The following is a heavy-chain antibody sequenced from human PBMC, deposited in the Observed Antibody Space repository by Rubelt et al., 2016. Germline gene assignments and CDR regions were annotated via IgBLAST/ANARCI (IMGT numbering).Heavy chain of an antibody. CDR1: GFSLSSVRMG. Sequence: QVTLKESGPVLVKPTETVTLTCTVSGFSLSSVRMGVSWIRQPPGKALECLAHIFSNDEKSNNTFLKSRLTISKDTSKSQVVLTMTNMDPVDTATYYCARSFELDFDYWGRGTLVTVSS. V-gene: IGHV2-26*01. CDR3: ARSFELDFDY. D-gene: IGHD1-7*01. CDR2: IFSNDEK. J-gene: IGHJ4*02.